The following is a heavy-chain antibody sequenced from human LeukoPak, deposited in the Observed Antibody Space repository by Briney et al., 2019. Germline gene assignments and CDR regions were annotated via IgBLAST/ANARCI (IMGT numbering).Heavy chain of an antibody. CDR3: AGEPPDYDLSSGYQPGYYYMDV. CDR1: GGTFSNYA. CDR2: IIPIFGTT. J-gene: IGHJ6*03. D-gene: IGHD3-3*01. Sequence: ASVKVSCKASGGTFSNYALSWVRQAPGQGLEWMGGIIPIFGTTYYAQRLKGRVTMSTDESTSTAYMELSSLTSEDTAVYYCAGEPPDYDLSSGYQPGYYYMDVWGQGTTVTVSS. V-gene: IGHV1-69*05.